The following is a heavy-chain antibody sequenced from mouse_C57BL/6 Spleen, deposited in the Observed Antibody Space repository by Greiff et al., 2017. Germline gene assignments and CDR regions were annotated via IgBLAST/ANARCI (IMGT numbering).Heavy chain of an antibody. CDR3: ARGGTTVVDYYAMDY. V-gene: IGHV3-6*01. CDR2: ISYDGSN. CDR1: GYSITSGYY. Sequence: EVQLQESGPGLVKPSQSLSLTCSFTGYSITSGYYWNWIRQFPGNKLEWMGYISYDGSNNYNPSLKNRISITRDTSKNQFFLKLNSVTTEDTATYYCARGGTTVVDYYAMDYWGQGTSVTVSS. D-gene: IGHD1-1*01. J-gene: IGHJ4*01.